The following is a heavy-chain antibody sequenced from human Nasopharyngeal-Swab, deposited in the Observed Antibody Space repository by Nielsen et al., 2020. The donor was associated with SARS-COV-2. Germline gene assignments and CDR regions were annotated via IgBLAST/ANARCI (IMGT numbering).Heavy chain of an antibody. CDR1: GFTFSSYA. D-gene: IGHD6-6*01. J-gene: IGHJ4*02. CDR2: ISYDGSNK. V-gene: IGHV3-30-3*01. CDR3: ARGSSSYYFDY. Sequence: GGSLRLSCAASGFTFSSYAMHWVRQAPGKGLEWVAVISYDGSNKYYADSVKGRFTISRDNSKNTLYLQMNSLRAEDTAVYYCARGSSSYYFDYWGQGTLVTVS.